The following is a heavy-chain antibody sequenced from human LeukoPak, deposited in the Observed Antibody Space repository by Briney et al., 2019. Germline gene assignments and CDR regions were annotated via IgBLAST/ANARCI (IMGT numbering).Heavy chain of an antibody. Sequence: EGSLRLSCAASAFTFSNYWMSWVRQAPGKGLEWVANIKEDGSEINYVDSVKGRFTISRDNAKNSLYLQMNSLRAEDTAVYYCARDSYDFWSEHYMDVWGKGTTVTVSS. CDR1: AFTFSNYW. V-gene: IGHV3-7*03. D-gene: IGHD3-3*01. CDR3: ARDSYDFWSEHYMDV. CDR2: IKEDGSEI. J-gene: IGHJ6*03.